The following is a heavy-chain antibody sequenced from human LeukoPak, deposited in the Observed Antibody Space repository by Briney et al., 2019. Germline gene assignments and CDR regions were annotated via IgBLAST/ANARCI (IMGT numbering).Heavy chain of an antibody. CDR3: ARGPTLVRGVIMPNSVGGMDV. V-gene: IGHV1-69*13. Sequence: SVKVSCKASGGTFSSYAISWVRQAPGQGLEWMGGIIPIFGTANYAQKCQGRVTITADESTSTAYMELSSLRSEDTAVYYCARGPTLVRGVIMPNSVGGMDVWGQGTTVTVSS. CDR1: GGTFSSYA. D-gene: IGHD3-10*01. J-gene: IGHJ6*02. CDR2: IIPIFGTA.